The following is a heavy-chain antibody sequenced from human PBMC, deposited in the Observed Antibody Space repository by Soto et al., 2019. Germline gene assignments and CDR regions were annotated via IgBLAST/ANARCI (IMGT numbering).Heavy chain of an antibody. CDR2: IIPILGIA. Sequence: ASVKVSCKASVGTFSSYTISWVRQAPGQGLEWMGRIIPILGIANYAQKFQGRVTITADKSTSTAYMELSSLRSEDTAVYYCARAQGDYGMDVWGQGTTVTASS. D-gene: IGHD3-16*01. CDR1: VGTFSSYT. CDR3: ARAQGDYGMDV. J-gene: IGHJ6*02. V-gene: IGHV1-69*02.